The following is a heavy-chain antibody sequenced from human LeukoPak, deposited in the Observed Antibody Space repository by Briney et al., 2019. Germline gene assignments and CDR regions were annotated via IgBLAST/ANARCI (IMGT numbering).Heavy chain of an antibody. CDR1: GFTFSSYG. V-gene: IGHV3-30*02. Sequence: GGSLRLSCAASGFTFSSYGMHWVRQAPGKGLEWVAFIRYDGSNKYYADSVKGRFTISRDNSKNTLYLQMNSLRAGDTAVYYCAKDVLRFLEWLLDYWGQGTLVTVSS. J-gene: IGHJ4*02. CDR3: AKDVLRFLEWLLDY. D-gene: IGHD3-3*01. CDR2: IRYDGSNK.